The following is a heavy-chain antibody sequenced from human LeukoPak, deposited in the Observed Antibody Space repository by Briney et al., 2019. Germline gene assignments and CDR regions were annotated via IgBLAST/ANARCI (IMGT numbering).Heavy chain of an antibody. V-gene: IGHV3-7*01. Sequence: GGSLRLSCAASGFTFSSYWMSWVRQAPGRGLESVANIKQDGSEKYYVDSVKGRFTISRDNAKNSLYLQMNSLGAGDTAVYYCARGLYNRNYWGQGTLVTVSS. J-gene: IGHJ4*02. CDR1: GFTFSSYW. D-gene: IGHD1-14*01. CDR2: IKQDGSEK. CDR3: ARGLYNRNY.